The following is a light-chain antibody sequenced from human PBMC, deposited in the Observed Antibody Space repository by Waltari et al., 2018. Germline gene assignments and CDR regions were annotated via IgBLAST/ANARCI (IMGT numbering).Light chain of an antibody. CDR1: SSAIGGYNY. J-gene: IGLJ2*01. V-gene: IGLV2-8*01. Sequence: QSALTQPPSASGSLGQSVTISCTGTSSAIGGYNYVSWYQQHPDKAPKLRIYEVSKRPSGVPARFSGSKSGNTASLTVSGLQAEDEADYYCTSYAGSNVLFGGGTKLTV. CDR3: TSYAGSNVL. CDR2: EVS.